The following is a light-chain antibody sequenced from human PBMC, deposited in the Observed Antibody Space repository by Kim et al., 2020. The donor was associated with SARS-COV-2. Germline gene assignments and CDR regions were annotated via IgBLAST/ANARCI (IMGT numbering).Light chain of an antibody. Sequence: VLTQSPGTLSLSPGERATLSCRASQSVSSSYLAWYQQKPGQAPRLLIYGASSRATGIPDRFSGSGSGTDFTLTISSLQSEDFAVYYCQQYNNWPRTFGQGTKVDIK. CDR2: GAS. CDR1: QSVSSSY. J-gene: IGKJ1*01. V-gene: IGKV3-20*01. CDR3: QQYNNWPRT.